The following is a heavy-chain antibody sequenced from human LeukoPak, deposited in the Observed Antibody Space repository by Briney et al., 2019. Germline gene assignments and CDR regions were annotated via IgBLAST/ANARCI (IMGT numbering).Heavy chain of an antibody. V-gene: IGHV3-72*01. Sequence: PGGSLRLSCAASGFRFSEYYMDWVCQAPGKGLEWVGRIRNKANSYTTEYAASVKGRFTISRDDSKNSLYLQMNSLKTEDTAVYYCVRNLARYYVDVWGKGTTVTISS. J-gene: IGHJ6*03. CDR1: GFRFSEYY. CDR2: IRNKANSYTT. CDR3: VRNLARYYVDV.